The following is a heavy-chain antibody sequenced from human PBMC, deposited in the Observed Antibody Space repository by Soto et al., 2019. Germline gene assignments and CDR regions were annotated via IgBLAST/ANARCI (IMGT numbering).Heavy chain of an antibody. CDR1: GGSISSCGYY. D-gene: IGHD6-13*01. Sequence: QVQLQESGPGLMKPSQTLSLTCTVSGGSISSCGYYWSWIRQHPGKGLEWIGYIYYSGSTYYNPSLKSRVTISVDTSKNQFSLKLSSVTAADTAVYYCARGRGKQQLKNWFDPWGQGTLVTVSS. J-gene: IGHJ5*02. CDR2: IYYSGST. CDR3: ARGRGKQQLKNWFDP. V-gene: IGHV4-31*03.